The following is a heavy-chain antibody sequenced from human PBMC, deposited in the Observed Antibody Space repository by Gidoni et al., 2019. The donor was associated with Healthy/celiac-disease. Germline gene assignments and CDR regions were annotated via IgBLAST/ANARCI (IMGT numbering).Heavy chain of an antibody. CDR3: ARQGYCSGGSCLTSLE. CDR2: IYYSGST. CDR1: GGSISSYS. V-gene: IGHV4-59*08. Sequence: QVQLQESGPGLVKPSETLSLTCTVSGGSISSYSWSWIRQPPGKGLEWIGYIYYSGSTNYNPSLKSRVTISVDTSKNQFSLKLSSVTAAYTAVYYCARQGYCSGGSCLTSLEWGQGTLVTVSS. D-gene: IGHD2-15*01. J-gene: IGHJ4*02.